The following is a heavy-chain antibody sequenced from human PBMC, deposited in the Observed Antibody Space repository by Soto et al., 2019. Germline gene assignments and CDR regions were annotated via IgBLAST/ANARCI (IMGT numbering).Heavy chain of an antibody. CDR1: GYTFTSYY. V-gene: IGHV1-46*01. D-gene: IGHD6-13*01. Sequence: ASVKVSCKASGYTFTSYYMHWVRQAPGQGLEWMGIINPSGGSTSYAQKFQGRVTMTRDTSTSTVYMELSSLRSEDTAVYYCARVFLSSWPSYYYYGMDVWGQGTTVTVSS. CDR3: ARVFLSSWPSYYYYGMDV. CDR2: INPSGGST. J-gene: IGHJ6*02.